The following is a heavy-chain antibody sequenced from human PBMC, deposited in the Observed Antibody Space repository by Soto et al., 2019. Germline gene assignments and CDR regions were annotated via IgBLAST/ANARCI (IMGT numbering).Heavy chain of an antibody. D-gene: IGHD2-2*01. CDR2: IYHVGFT. J-gene: IGHJ4*02. CDR3: ARVRPPPSTLPAAVLYYFDN. Sequence: QVHLQESGPGLVKPSGTLSLTCGVSGASVSSSHWWPWVRQPPGKGLARIGEIYHVGFTSYNPSLKSPVIMSMDQARNQFSLKMSSVTAADTAVYYCARVRPPPSTLPAAVLYYFDNWGKGSLVTVSS. CDR1: GASVSSSHW. V-gene: IGHV4-4*02.